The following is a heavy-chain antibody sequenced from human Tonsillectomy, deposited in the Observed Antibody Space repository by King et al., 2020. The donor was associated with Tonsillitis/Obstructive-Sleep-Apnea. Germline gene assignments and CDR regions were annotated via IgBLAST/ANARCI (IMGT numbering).Heavy chain of an antibody. Sequence: VQLVESGAEVKKPGESLRISCKGSGYSFSSYWINWVRQMPGKGLEWMGRIDPTDSHTNYSPSFQGHVTISVDKSNSTDYLQWSSLKASDTAMYYCARHVISAADGHPGLHVWRRGTTVTLFS. CDR1: GYSFSSYW. V-gene: IGHV5-10-1*03. CDR3: ARHVISAADGHPGLHV. D-gene: IGHD6-13*01. CDR2: IDPTDSHT. J-gene: IGHJ6*02.